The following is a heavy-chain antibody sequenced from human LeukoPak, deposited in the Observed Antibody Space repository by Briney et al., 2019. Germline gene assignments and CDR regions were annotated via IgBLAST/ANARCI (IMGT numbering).Heavy chain of an antibody. CDR1: GLTFSSYS. CDR2: ISSRSKYI. J-gene: IGHJ3*02. Sequence: GGSLRLSCAAAGLTFSSYSMKWVRQAPGKGLEWVSSISSRSKYIKYADSVKGRFTISRDNAKNSLYLQMNSLRAEDTAVYYCARVLEDIVVVVAPYAFDIWGQGTMVTVSS. D-gene: IGHD2-15*01. V-gene: IGHV3-21*01. CDR3: ARVLEDIVVVVAPYAFDI.